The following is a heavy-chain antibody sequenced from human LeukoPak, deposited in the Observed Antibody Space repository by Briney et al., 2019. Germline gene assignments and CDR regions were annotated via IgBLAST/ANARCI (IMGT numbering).Heavy chain of an antibody. J-gene: IGHJ6*02. CDR1: GYTFTGYY. D-gene: IGHD3-10*02. CDR2: INPNSGGT. V-gene: IGHV1-2*02. CDR3: ARVVPTPWYYYYGMDV. Sequence: ASVKVSCKASGYTFTGYYLHWVRQAPGQGLEWMGWINPNSGGTNYAQKFQGRVTMTRDTSISTAYMELSRLRSDDTAVYYCARVVPTPWYYYYGMDVWGQGTTVTVSS.